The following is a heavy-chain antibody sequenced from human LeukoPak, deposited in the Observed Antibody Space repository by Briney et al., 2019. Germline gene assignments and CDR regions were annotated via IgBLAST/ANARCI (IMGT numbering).Heavy chain of an antibody. J-gene: IGHJ6*02. Sequence: SETLSLTCTVSGGPISSYYWSWIRQPPGKGLEWIGYIYYSGSTNYNPSLKSRVTISVDTSKNQFSLKLSSVTAADTAVYYCARDRRKNGMDVWGQGTTVTVSS. CDR3: ARDRRKNGMDV. CDR2: IYYSGST. CDR1: GGPISSYY. D-gene: IGHD1-14*01. V-gene: IGHV4-59*01.